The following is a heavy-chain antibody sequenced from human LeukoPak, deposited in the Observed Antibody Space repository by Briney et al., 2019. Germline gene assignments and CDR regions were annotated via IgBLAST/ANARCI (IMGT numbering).Heavy chain of an antibody. CDR3: ARDAQRGFDYSNSLRY. V-gene: IGHV3-33*01. CDR2: IWSDGSNR. D-gene: IGHD4-11*01. J-gene: IGHJ4*01. Sequence: PGGSLRLSCAASGFTFSHYGMHWARQAPGKGLEWVAVIWSDGSNRFYAGSVKGRFTISRDNAQNTVFLQMNSLRGEDTAVYYCARDAQRGFDYSNSLRYWGHGILVTVSS. CDR1: GFTFSHYG.